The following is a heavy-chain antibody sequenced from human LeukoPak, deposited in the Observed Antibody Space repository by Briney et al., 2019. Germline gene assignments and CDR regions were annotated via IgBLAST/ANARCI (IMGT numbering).Heavy chain of an antibody. J-gene: IGHJ3*02. CDR1: GGSISRYY. D-gene: IGHD6-19*01. CDR3: ARPYNSGWYGAFDI. V-gene: IGHV4-59*08. CDR2: IFYSGST. Sequence: SETLSLTCTVSGGSISRYYWSWIRQPPGKGLEWIGYIFYSGSTNYNPSLKSRVTISGDTSKNQFSLRLSSVTAADTAVYCCARPYNSGWYGAFDIWGQGTMVTVSS.